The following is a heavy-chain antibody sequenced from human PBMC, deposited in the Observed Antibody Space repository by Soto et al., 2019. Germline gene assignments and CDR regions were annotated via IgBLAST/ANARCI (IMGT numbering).Heavy chain of an antibody. D-gene: IGHD6-19*01. CDR2: INPNSGGT. CDR1: GYTFTGYY. V-gene: IGHV1-2*02. CDR3: AREYSSGFLHSDY. Sequence: ASVKVSCKASGYTFTGYYMHWVRQAPGQGLEWMGWINPNSGGTNYAQKFQGRVTMTRDTSISTAYMELSRLRSDDTAVYYCAREYSSGFLHSDYWGEGTLATVSP. J-gene: IGHJ4*02.